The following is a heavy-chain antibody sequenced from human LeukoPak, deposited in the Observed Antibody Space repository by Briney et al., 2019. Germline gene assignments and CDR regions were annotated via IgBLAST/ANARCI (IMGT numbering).Heavy chain of an antibody. CDR2: INHSGST. J-gene: IGHJ4*02. D-gene: IGHD4-17*01. CDR1: GGSFSGYY. CDR3: ARGGYGDYALWGVFDY. V-gene: IGHV4-34*01. Sequence: SETLSLTCAVYGGSFSGYYWSWIRQPPGKGLEWIGEINHSGSTNYNPSLKSRVTISVDTSKNQFSLKLSSVTAADTAVYYCARGGYGDYALWGVFDYWGQGTLVTVSS.